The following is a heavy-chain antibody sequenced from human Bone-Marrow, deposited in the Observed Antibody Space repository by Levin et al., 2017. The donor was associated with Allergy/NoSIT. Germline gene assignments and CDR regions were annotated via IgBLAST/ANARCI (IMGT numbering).Heavy chain of an antibody. D-gene: IGHD2-15*01. CDR2: ITGGGGGT. CDR3: AQNDGFCSGGSCYAGYFDD. CDR1: GFTFSSYA. Sequence: GESLKISCAASGFTFSSYAMSWVRQAPGKGLEWVSTITGGGGGTYYADSVKGRFTISRDNSKNTLYLQMNSLRAEDTAVYYCAQNDGFCSGGSCYAGYFDDWGQGTLVTVSS. V-gene: IGHV3-23*01. J-gene: IGHJ4*02.